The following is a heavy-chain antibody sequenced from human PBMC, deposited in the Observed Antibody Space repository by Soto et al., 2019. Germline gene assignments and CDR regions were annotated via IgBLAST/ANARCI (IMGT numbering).Heavy chain of an antibody. CDR1: GFTFSSYG. Sequence: QVQLVESGGGVVQPGRSLRLSCAASGFTFSSYGMHWVRQAPGKGLEWVAVIWYDGSNKYYADSVKGRFTISRDNSKNTLYLQMNSLGDEDTDVYYWARDRSDFWSGYSRPLYYWGQGTLVTVCS. J-gene: IGHJ4*02. CDR2: IWYDGSNK. V-gene: IGHV3-33*01. CDR3: ARDRSDFWSGYSRPLYY. D-gene: IGHD3-3*01.